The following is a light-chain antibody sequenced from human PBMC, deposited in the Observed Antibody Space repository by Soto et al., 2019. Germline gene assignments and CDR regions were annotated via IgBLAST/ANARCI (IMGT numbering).Light chain of an antibody. CDR1: QEIGGR. J-gene: IGKJ1*01. Sequence: DIQMTQSPSSVSASVGDRLTITGRTSQEIGGRLAWFQQKPGKAPQYLIQAASILQSGVPSRFSGSGSGTEFILSINNLQPEDFASYFCLQVYPFPRTFGLGTKVDNK. V-gene: IGKV1-12*01. CDR3: LQVYPFPRT. CDR2: AAS.